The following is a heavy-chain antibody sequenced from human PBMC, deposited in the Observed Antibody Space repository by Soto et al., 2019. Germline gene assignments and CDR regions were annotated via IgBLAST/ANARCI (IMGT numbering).Heavy chain of an antibody. D-gene: IGHD6-13*01. V-gene: IGHV1-69*12. CDR2: IIPIFGTA. J-gene: IGHJ6*02. CDR1: GGTFSSYA. CDR3: AKAMDAGSIAAAYSDYYYYGMDV. Sequence: QVQLVQSGAEVKKPGSSVKVSCKASGGTFSSYAISWVRQAPGQGLEWMGGIIPIFGTANYAQKFQGRVTITADESTSTAYMELSSLRSEDTAVYYCAKAMDAGSIAAAYSDYYYYGMDVWGQGTTVTVSS.